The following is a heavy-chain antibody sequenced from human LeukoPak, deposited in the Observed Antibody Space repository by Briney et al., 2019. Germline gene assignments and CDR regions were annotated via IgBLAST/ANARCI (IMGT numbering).Heavy chain of an antibody. CDR2: ISSGSTYT. D-gene: IGHD5-18*01. CDR1: GFTFSDNY. J-gene: IGHJ4*02. V-gene: IGHV3-11*05. Sequence: KPGGSLRLSCAASGFTFSDNYMSWIRQAPGKGLEWVSYISSGSTYTNYADSVKGRFTISRDNAKKSLYLQMNSLRAEDTAVYYCAREAGIPPNTQQWATSVDYWGQGTLVTVSS. CDR3: AREAGIPPNTQQWATSVDY.